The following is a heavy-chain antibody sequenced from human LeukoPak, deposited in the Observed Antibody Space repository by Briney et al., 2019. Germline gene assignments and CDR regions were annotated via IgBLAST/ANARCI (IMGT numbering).Heavy chain of an antibody. V-gene: IGHV1-24*01. J-gene: IGHJ4*02. Sequence: ASVKVSCKVSGYTLTELSMHWVRQAPGKGLEWMGGFDPEDGETIYAQKFQGRVTMTEDTSTDTAYMELSSLRSEDTAVYYCATSNKWLVKKCFDYWGQGTLVTVSS. CDR2: FDPEDGET. CDR3: ATSNKWLVKKCFDY. CDR1: GYTLTELS. D-gene: IGHD6-19*01.